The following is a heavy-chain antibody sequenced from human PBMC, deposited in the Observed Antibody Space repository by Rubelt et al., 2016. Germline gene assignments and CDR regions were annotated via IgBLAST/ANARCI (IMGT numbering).Heavy chain of an antibody. D-gene: IGHD6-19*01. CDR1: GGSFSGYY. CDR3: ARPVAGIFDY. Sequence: QVQLQQWGAGLLKPSETLSLTCAVYGGSFSGYYWSWIRQPPGKGLEWIGEINHSGSTNYNPSLKSRVTISVDTSKNQFSLKLSSVTAADTAVYYCARPVAGIFDYWGQGTLVTVSS. CDR2: INHSGST. J-gene: IGHJ4*02. V-gene: IGHV4-34*01.